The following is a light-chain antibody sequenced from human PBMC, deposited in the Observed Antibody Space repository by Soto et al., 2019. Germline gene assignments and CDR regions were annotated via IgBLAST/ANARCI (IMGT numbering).Light chain of an antibody. J-gene: IGLJ1*01. CDR3: ISYTSTSTIV. V-gene: IGLV2-14*01. Sequence: QSVLTQPASVSGSPGQSITISCTGTSSDIGAYSYVSWYQQHPGKAPKLMIYEVNNRPSGISDRFSGSKSGNTASLTISGLQAEHEADYYCISYTSTSTIVFGTGTKFTVL. CDR2: EVN. CDR1: SSDIGAYSY.